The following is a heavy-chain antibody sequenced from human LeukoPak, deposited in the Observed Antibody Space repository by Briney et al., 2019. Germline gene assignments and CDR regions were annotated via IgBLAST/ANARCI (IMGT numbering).Heavy chain of an antibody. D-gene: IGHD5-24*01. Sequence: SETLSLTCTVSGGSVSSGSYYWSWIRQPPGKGLEWIGYIYYSGSTNYNPSLKGRVTISVDTSKNQFSLKLSSVTAADTAVYYCAGEMATMNFDYWGQGTLVTVSS. CDR1: GGSVSSGSYY. J-gene: IGHJ4*02. CDR2: IYYSGST. V-gene: IGHV4-61*01. CDR3: AGEMATMNFDY.